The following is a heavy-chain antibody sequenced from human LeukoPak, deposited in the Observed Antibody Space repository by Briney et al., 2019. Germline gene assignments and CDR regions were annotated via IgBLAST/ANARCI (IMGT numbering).Heavy chain of an antibody. CDR1: GGSISSSSYY. Sequence: PSETLSLTCTVSGGSISSSSYYWGWIRQPPGKGLEWIGSIYYSGSTNYNPSLTSRVTISVDTSKNQFSLKLSSVTAADTAVYYCARGDIAAHRWGSFDYWGQGTLVTVSS. V-gene: IGHV4-39*01. J-gene: IGHJ4*02. CDR2: IYYSGST. CDR3: ARGDIAAHRWGSFDY. D-gene: IGHD5-12*01.